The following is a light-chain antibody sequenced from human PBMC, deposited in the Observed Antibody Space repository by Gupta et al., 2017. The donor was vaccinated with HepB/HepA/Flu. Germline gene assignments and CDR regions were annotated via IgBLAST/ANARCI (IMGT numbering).Light chain of an antibody. CDR2: ENT. Sequence: QSIFPQPPPVSATPRQTVTIPCSGRSSNIGSASVSWYQQVPGTAPKLVIYENTKRPSGIPDRFSGSKSGTSATLIITGLQTGDEAHYYCGTWDRSLTAFVFGTGTKVTVL. J-gene: IGLJ1*01. CDR1: SSNIGSAS. CDR3: GTWDRSLTAFV. V-gene: IGLV1-51*02.